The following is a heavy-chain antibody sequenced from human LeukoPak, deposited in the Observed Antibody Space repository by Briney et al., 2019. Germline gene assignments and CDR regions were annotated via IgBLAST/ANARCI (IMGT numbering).Heavy chain of an antibody. V-gene: IGHV4-30-4*01. D-gene: IGHD4-17*01. Sequence: SQTLSLTCTVSGGSISSGDYYWSWIRQPPGKGLEWIGYIYYSGSTYYSPSLKSRVTISVDTSKNQFSLKLSSVTAADTAVYYCATRHHDYGDYSPFDYWGQGTLVTVSS. CDR2: IYYSGST. CDR3: ATRHHDYGDYSPFDY. CDR1: GGSISSGDYY. J-gene: IGHJ4*02.